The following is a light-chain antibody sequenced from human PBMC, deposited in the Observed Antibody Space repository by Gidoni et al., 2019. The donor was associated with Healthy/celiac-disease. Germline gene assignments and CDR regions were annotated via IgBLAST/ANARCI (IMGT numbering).Light chain of an antibody. CDR2: GAS. Sequence: PGERVTLSWRYSQSVSSSYFTWYQQKPGQAPRLLIYGASTRSTSIPARFSGSGSGTDFTLTISSLQPEDFAVYYCHQDYNLPSPFGQGTRLEIK. V-gene: IGKV3D-7*01. J-gene: IGKJ5*01. CDR1: QSVSSSY. CDR3: HQDYNLPSP.